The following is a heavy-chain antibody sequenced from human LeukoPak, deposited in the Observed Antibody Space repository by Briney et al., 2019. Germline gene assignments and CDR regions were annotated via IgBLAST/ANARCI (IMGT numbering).Heavy chain of an antibody. CDR2: INHSGST. Sequence: SETLSLTCAVYGGSFNRDYWNWLRQPPGKGLEWIGEINHSGSTNYNPSLKSRVTILVDTSKNQFSLKLSSVTAADTAVYYCARGGGGDSSRESDYWGQGTLVTVSS. V-gene: IGHV4-34*01. J-gene: IGHJ4*02. CDR3: ARGGGGDSSRESDY. D-gene: IGHD6-13*01. CDR1: GGSFNRDY.